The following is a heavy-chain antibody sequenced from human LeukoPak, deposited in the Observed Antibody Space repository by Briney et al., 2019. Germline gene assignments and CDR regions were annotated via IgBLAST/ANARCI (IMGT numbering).Heavy chain of an antibody. V-gene: IGHV3-30*04. Sequence: PGRSLRLSCAASGFTFSSYAMHWVRQAPGKGLEWVAVISYDGSNKYYADSVKGRFTISRDNSKNTQYLQMNSLRAEDTAVYYCARDLFVRGGSGSYHYFDYWGQGTLVTVSS. CDR2: ISYDGSNK. CDR1: GFTFSSYA. J-gene: IGHJ4*02. CDR3: ARDLFVRGGSGSYHYFDY. D-gene: IGHD1-26*01.